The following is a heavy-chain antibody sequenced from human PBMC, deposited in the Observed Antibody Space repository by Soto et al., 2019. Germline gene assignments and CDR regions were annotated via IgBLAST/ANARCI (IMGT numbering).Heavy chain of an antibody. CDR2: ISYDGDKK. CDR1: GFTFGSYA. D-gene: IGHD3-3*01. V-gene: IGHV3-30*03. CDR3: ARDLTPHLFGVAKLPTDC. J-gene: IGHJ4*02. Sequence: QVQLVESGGGVVQPGRSLRLSCAASGFTFGSYAMHWVRQAPGKGLEWVALISYDGDKKSYIDSVKGRFTISRDNSKDTLYLQMNSLRPEDTAFYFCARDLTPHLFGVAKLPTDCWGQGTLVAVSS.